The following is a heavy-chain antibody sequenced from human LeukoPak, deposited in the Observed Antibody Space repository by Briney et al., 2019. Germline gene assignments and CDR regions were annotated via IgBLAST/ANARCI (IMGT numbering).Heavy chain of an antibody. D-gene: IGHD1-26*01. CDR1: GFNFSSYA. Sequence: GGSLRLSCAASGFNFSSYAITWVRQAPGKGLEWVSGISGSGGSTHYADSVKGRFTISRDNSKNTLYLQMNSLRAEDTAVYYCAKDTYTHSGTYYLYYFDYWGQGTLVTVSS. CDR2: ISGSGGST. CDR3: AKDTYTHSGTYYLYYFDY. V-gene: IGHV3-23*01. J-gene: IGHJ4*02.